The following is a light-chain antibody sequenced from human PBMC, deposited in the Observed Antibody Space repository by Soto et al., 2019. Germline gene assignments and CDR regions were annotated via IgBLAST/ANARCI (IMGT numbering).Light chain of an antibody. Sequence: EIVFTQSPANLSLSPGERATLSCRASQTVRNNYLAWYQQKPGQAPRLMIYDASSRETGIPDRFRCGGAGTACTLPISRLEPEDFAVDSCQQFSSYPLTFCGGTKVDIK. CDR2: DAS. CDR3: QQFSSYPLT. V-gene: IGKV3-20*01. CDR1: QTVRNNY. J-gene: IGKJ4*01.